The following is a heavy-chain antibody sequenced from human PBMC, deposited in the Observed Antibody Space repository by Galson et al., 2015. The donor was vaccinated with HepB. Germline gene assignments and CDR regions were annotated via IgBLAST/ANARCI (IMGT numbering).Heavy chain of an antibody. V-gene: IGHV3-64*01. CDR2: ISSNGGST. Sequence: SLRLSCAASGFTFNNYAMHWVRQAPGKGLEYVSTISSNGGSTYYANSVKGRFTISRDNSKNTLYLQMGSLRAEVMAVYYCARTYYDSTGFSKNWYFDLWGRGTLVTVSS. CDR3: ARTYYDSTGFSKNWYFDL. J-gene: IGHJ2*01. CDR1: GFTFNNYA. D-gene: IGHD3-22*01.